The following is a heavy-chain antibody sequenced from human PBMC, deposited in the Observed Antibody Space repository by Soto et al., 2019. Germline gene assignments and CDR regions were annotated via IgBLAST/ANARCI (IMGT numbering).Heavy chain of an antibody. J-gene: IGHJ4*02. D-gene: IGHD1-26*01. CDR1: GYTFTSYG. CDR3: ARGGEMGLNDY. CDR2: ISAYNGNT. Sequence: ASVKVSCKASGYTFTSYGISWVRQAPGQGLEWMGWISAYNGNTNYAQKLQGRVTMTTDTSTSTAYMELRSLNTEDTAIYYCARGGEMGLNDYWGQGTPVTVSS. V-gene: IGHV1-18*04.